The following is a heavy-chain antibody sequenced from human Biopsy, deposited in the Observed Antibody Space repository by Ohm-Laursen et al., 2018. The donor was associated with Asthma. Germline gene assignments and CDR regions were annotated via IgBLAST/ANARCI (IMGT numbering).Heavy chain of an antibody. Sequence: SLRLSCAASRFTYEMHWVRQAPGKGLEWVAVIPYDGSSIYYADSVKGRFTISRDNSKNTLDLQMHSLRAEDTAVYYCARGDSSNWSHYYFDYWGQGTLVTVSS. CDR1: RFTYE. J-gene: IGHJ4*02. V-gene: IGHV3-30-3*01. D-gene: IGHD3-22*01. CDR3: ARGDSSNWSHYYFDY. CDR2: IPYDGSSI.